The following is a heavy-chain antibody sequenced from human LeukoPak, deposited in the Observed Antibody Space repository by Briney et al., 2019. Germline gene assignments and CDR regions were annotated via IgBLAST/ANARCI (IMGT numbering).Heavy chain of an antibody. CDR3: ARDRSVAGTFWFDP. CDR1: GGTFSSYA. J-gene: IGHJ5*02. D-gene: IGHD6-19*01. CDR2: IIPIFGTA. V-gene: IGHV1-69*05. Sequence: SVKVSCTASGGTFSSYAISWVRQAPGQGLEWMGGIIPIFGTANYAQKFQGRVTITTDESTSTAYMELSSLRSEDTAVYYCARDRSVAGTFWFDPWGQGTLVTVSS.